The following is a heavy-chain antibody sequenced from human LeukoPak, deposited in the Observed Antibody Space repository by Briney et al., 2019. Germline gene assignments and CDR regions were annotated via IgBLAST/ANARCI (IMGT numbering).Heavy chain of an antibody. D-gene: IGHD2-21*02. CDR1: GGSISSSSYY. V-gene: IGHV4-39*07. CDR2: INHSGST. Sequence: SETLSLTCTVSGGSISSSSYYWGWIRQPPGKGLEWIGEINHSGSTNYNPSLKSRVTISVDTSKNQFSLKLSSVTAADTAVYYCARSFVGCGGDCYSGGYWGQGTLVTVSS. CDR3: ARSFVGCGGDCYSGGY. J-gene: IGHJ4*02.